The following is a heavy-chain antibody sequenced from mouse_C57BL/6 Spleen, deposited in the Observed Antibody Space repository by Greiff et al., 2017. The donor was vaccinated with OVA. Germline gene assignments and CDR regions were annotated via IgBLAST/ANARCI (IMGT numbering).Heavy chain of an antibody. D-gene: IGHD1-1*01. J-gene: IGHJ1*03. CDR3: AREGTVVSYWYFDV. Sequence: ESGPGLVKPSQSLSLTCSVTGYSITSGYYWNWIRQFPGNKLEWMGYISYDGSNNYNPSLKNRISITRDTSKNQFFLKLNSVTTEDTATYYGAREGTVVSYWYFDVWGTGTTVTVSS. CDR2: ISYDGSN. V-gene: IGHV3-6*01. CDR1: GYSITSGYY.